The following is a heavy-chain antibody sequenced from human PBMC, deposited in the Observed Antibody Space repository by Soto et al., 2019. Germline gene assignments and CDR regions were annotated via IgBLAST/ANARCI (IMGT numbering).Heavy chain of an antibody. CDR3: AREVLTGYYPYYYGMDV. D-gene: IGHD3-9*01. V-gene: IGHV3-30-3*01. CDR1: GFTFSSYA. J-gene: IGHJ6*02. CDR2: ISYDGSNK. Sequence: GGSLRLSCAASGFTFSSYAMHWVRQAPGKGLEWVAVISYDGSNKYYADSVKGRFTISRDNSKNTLYLQMNSLRAEDTAVYYCAREVLTGYYPYYYGMDVWGQGTTVTVSS.